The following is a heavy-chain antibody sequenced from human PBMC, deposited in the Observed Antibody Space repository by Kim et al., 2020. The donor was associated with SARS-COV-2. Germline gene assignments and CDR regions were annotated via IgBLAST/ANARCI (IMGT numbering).Heavy chain of an antibody. V-gene: IGHV3-73*01. CDR3: TRIPATTLAFWDAFDI. Sequence: SVKGRFPISRDYAKNTAYLQMNGLKTEDTAVYYCTRIPATTLAFWDAFDIWGQGTMVTVSS. J-gene: IGHJ3*02. D-gene: IGHD1-1*01.